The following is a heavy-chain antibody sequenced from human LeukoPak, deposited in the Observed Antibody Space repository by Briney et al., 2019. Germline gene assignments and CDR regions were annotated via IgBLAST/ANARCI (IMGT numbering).Heavy chain of an antibody. CDR1: GCTFSSYA. Sequence: PGGSLRLSCAASGCTFSSYAMSWVRQAPGKGLEWVSAISGSGGSTYYADSVKGRFTIPRDNSKNTLYLQMNSLRAEDTAVYYCAAGGNPRALVRGDKPHYSWGQGTLVTVSS. D-gene: IGHD4-23*01. V-gene: IGHV3-23*01. CDR3: AAGGNPRALVRGDKPHYS. J-gene: IGHJ4*02. CDR2: ISGSGGST.